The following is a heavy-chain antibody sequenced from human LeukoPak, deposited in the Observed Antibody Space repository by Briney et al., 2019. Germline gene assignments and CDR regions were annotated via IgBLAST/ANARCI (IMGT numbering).Heavy chain of an antibody. V-gene: IGHV3-7*01. CDR1: GFSLSNYW. J-gene: IGHJ4*02. Sequence: GGSLRLSCAASGFSLSNYWMNWVRQAPGKGLEWVATIKQDGSEKYYVDSVKGRFTISRDNARNSLYLQINSLRAEDTAVYYCARGGGWDQLLFHYWGQGTLVTVSS. D-gene: IGHD2-2*01. CDR2: IKQDGSEK. CDR3: ARGGGWDQLLFHY.